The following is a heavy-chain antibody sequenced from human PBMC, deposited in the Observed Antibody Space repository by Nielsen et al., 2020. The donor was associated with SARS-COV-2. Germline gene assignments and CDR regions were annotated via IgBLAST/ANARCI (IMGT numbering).Heavy chain of an antibody. D-gene: IGHD3-3*01. CDR3: ARDGASGRFYDWLSHFDL. CDR2: VSLIGST. Sequence: SETLSPTLPVFDGSPSGNSWTRIRQPPGKGLNWFGEVSLIGSTNTNPSLKSRVTISVDTSKSQFSLKLRSVTASDTAVYYCARDGASGRFYDWLSHFDLWGRGTLVTVSS. CDR1: DGSPSGNS. J-gene: IGHJ2*01. V-gene: IGHV4-34*01.